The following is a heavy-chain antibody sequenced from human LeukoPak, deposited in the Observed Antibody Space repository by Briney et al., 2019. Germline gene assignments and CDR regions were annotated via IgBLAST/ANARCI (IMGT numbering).Heavy chain of an antibody. V-gene: IGHV1-8*01. J-gene: IGHJ6*02. CDR2: MNPNSGNT. D-gene: IGHD1-26*01. Sequence: GASVKVSCTASRYTFTTYDINWVRQATGQGLEWMGWMNPNSGNTGYAQKFQGRVTMTRNTSISTAYMELSSLRSEDTAVYYCARGGSYYGMDVWGQGTTVTVSS. CDR1: RYTFTTYD. CDR3: ARGGSYYGMDV.